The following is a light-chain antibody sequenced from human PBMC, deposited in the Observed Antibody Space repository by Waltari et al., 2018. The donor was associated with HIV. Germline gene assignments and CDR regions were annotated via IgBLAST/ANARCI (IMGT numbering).Light chain of an antibody. V-gene: IGKV4-1*01. CDR1: QSVLYNSNNKNY. J-gene: IGKJ2*02. CDR2: WAS. CDR3: QQYFTTPWT. Sequence: DIVMSQSPDSLAVSLGERATINCKSSQSVLYNSNNKNYLAWYQKKPGQPPHLLIYWASTRESGVPSRFSGSGSGTDFTLTISSLQAEDVAVYYCQQYFTTPWTFGQGTKLEIK.